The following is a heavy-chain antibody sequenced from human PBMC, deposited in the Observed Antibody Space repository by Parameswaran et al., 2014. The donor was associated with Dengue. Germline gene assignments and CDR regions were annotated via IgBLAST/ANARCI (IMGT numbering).Heavy chain of an antibody. Sequence: WIRQPPGKGLEWIGSVSFGGSTYYKPSLKSRVTISEDTSKNQFSLKLTSVTAADTAIYYCATHIDGYNHVDLWGQGTLVTVSS. CDR2: VSFGGST. V-gene: IGHV4-39*01. J-gene: IGHJ4*02. D-gene: IGHD5-24*01. CDR3: ATHIDGYNHVDL.